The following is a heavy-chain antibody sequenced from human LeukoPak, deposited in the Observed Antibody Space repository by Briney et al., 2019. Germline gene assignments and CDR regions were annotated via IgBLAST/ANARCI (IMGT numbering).Heavy chain of an antibody. CDR1: GFTFSSYW. D-gene: IGHD2-2*01. V-gene: IGHV3-74*01. CDR3: ARGRYPRYCSSTSCYGPFDY. J-gene: IGHJ4*02. Sequence: GGSLRLSCAASGFTFSSYWMHWVRQAPGKGLVWVSRINSDGSSTSYADSVKGRFTISRDNAKNTLYLQMNSLRAEDTAVYYCARGRYPRYCSSTSCYGPFDYWGQGTLVTVSS. CDR2: INSDGSST.